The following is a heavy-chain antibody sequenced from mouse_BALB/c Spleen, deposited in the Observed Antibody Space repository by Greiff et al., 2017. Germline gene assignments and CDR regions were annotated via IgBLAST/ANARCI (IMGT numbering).Heavy chain of an antibody. J-gene: IGHJ2*01. CDR2: ISSGGSYT. Sequence: DVMLVESGGDLVKPGGSLKLSCAASGFTFSIYGMSWVRQTPDKRLEWVATISSGGSYTYYPDSVKGRFTISRDNAKNTLYLQMSSLKSEDTAMYYCARLGVTTAFDYWGQGTTLTVSS. CDR1: GFTFSIYG. CDR3: ARLGVTTAFDY. V-gene: IGHV5-6*02. D-gene: IGHD1-2*01.